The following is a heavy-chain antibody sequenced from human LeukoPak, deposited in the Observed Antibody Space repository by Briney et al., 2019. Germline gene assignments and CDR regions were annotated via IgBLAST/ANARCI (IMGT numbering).Heavy chain of an antibody. D-gene: IGHD6-19*01. V-gene: IGHV3-23*01. CDR1: GFTFSSYA. J-gene: IGHJ4*02. CDR3: AFSGSGWYTEGYFDY. CDR2: ISGSGGST. Sequence: GGSLRLSCAASGFTFSSYAMSWVRQAPGKGLEWVSAISGSGGSTYYADSVKGRFTISRDNSKNTLYLQMNSLRAEDTAVYYCAFSGSGWYTEGYFDYWGQGTLVTVSS.